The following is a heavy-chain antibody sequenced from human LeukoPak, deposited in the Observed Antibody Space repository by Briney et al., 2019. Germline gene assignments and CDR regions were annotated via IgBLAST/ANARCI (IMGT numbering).Heavy chain of an antibody. D-gene: IGHD3-10*01. CDR2: ISGNSAYI. J-gene: IGHJ4*02. CDR3: ARGEYGSGSYHIDY. Sequence: PGGSLRLSCAASGFTFSTYGMHGVRQAPGKGVEGVSFISGNSAYIYYADSVKGRFTISRDNAKNSLYLQMNSLRAEDTAVYYCARGEYGSGSYHIDYWGQGTLVTVSS. V-gene: IGHV3-21*01. CDR1: GFTFSTYG.